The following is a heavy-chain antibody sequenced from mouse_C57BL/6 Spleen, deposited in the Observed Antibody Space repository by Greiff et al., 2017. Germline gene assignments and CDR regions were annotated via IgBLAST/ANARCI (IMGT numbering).Heavy chain of an antibody. CDR2: ILPGSGST. J-gene: IGHJ3*01. Sequence: QVQLQQSGAELMKPGASVKLSCKATGYTFTGYWIEWVKQRPGHGLEWIGEILPGSGSTNYNEKFKGKATLTADTSSNTAYMQLSSLTTEDSAIYYWARGGYEGFAYWGQGALVTVSA. CDR1: GYTFTGYW. CDR3: ARGGYEGFAY. V-gene: IGHV1-9*01. D-gene: IGHD2-3*01.